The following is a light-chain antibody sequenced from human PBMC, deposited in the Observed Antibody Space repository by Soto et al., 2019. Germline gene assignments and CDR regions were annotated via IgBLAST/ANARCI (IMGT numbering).Light chain of an antibody. Sequence: QSVLTQPASVSGSPGQSITTSCTGTSSDVGRYNYVSWSQQHPGKAPKLILYDVSNRPSGVSSRFSGSKSGNTASLTISGLQSEDAADYYCTSYGGRNTPYVFGTGPKVXVL. J-gene: IGLJ1*01. CDR3: TSYGGRNTPYV. CDR1: SSDVGRYNY. CDR2: DVS. V-gene: IGLV2-14*01.